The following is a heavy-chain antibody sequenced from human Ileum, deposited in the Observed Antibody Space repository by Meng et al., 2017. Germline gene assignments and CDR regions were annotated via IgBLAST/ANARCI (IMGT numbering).Heavy chain of an antibody. J-gene: IGHJ4*02. Sequence: LQEPCPILVLLSAARSLACTVSGVSVSSGSYYWSWIRQPPGKGLEWIGHIYYSGSTNYNPSLKSRVTISVDMSKNQFSLKLNSVTAADTAIYFCARSSTSPASYFFDYWGQGTLVTVFS. D-gene: IGHD6-6*01. CDR1: GVSVSSGSYY. CDR2: IYYSGST. CDR3: ARSSTSPASYFFDY. V-gene: IGHV4-61*01.